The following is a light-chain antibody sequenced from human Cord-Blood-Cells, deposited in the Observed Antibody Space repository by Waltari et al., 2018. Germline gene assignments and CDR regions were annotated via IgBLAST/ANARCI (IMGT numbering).Light chain of an antibody. V-gene: IGLV2-11*01. CDR1: SSDVGGYNY. J-gene: IGLJ3*02. CDR3: CSYAGSYTWV. Sequence: QSALTQPRSVSGSPGQSVTISCTGTSSDVGGYNYVSWYQQHPGKAPKLMIYDVSKRPSGFPDGFSGSKSGSTASLTISGLEAEDEADYYCCSYAGSYTWVFGGGTKLTVL. CDR2: DVS.